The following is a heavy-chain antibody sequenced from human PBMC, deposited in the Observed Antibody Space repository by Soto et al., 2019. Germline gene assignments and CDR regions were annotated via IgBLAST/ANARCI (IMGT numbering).Heavy chain of an antibody. Sequence: GGSLRLSCAASGFTFSSYGMHWVRQAPGKGLEWVAVLWYDGSNKYYADSVKGRFTISRDNSKNTLYLQMNSLRAEDTAVYYCARAFAEVVVITNYYYGMDVWGQGTTVTVSS. D-gene: IGHD3-22*01. CDR3: ARAFAEVVVITNYYYGMDV. CDR1: GFTFSSYG. V-gene: IGHV3-33*01. J-gene: IGHJ6*02. CDR2: LWYDGSNK.